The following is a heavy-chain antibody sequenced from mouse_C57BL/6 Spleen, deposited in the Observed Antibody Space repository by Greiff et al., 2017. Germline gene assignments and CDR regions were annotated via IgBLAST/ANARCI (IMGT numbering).Heavy chain of an antibody. V-gene: IGHV5-16*01. D-gene: IGHD3-3*01. CDR1: GFTFSDYY. J-gene: IGHJ2*01. CDR2: INYDGSST. CDR3: ARERGTGPLFDY. Sequence: EVQLVESEGGLVQPGSSMKLSCTASGFTFSDYYMAWVRQVPEKGLEWVANINYDGSSTYYLDSLKSRFIISRDNAKNILYLQMSSLKSEDTATYYCARERGTGPLFDYWGQGTTLTVSS.